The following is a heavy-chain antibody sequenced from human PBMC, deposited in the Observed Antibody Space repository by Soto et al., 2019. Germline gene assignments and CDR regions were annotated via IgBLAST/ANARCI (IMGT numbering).Heavy chain of an antibody. Sequence: EVQLVESGGGLVQPGGSLRVSCVASGFTFSSYALNWVRQAPGKGLEWVSYISVGGGSIFYADSVKGRFTISRGDATNSLYLQMNSLRDEDTAVYYCVRDHRCAFYFWGQGTMVTVSS. CDR2: ISVGGGSI. V-gene: IGHV3-48*02. CDR1: GFTFSSYA. J-gene: IGHJ3*01. CDR3: VRDHRCAFYF.